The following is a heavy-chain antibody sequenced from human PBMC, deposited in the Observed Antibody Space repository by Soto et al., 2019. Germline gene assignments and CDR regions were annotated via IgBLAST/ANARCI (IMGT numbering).Heavy chain of an antibody. V-gene: IGHV1-18*01. CDR2: ISAYNGNT. CDR3: AREGYYDFWSGYYTGMSSHYGMHV. J-gene: IGHJ6*04. CDR1: GYTFTSYG. Sequence: AAVKVSCKASGYTFTSYGISWVRRAPGQGLEWMGWISAYNGNTNYAQKLQGRVTMTTDTSTSTAYMELRSLRSDDTAVYYCAREGYYDFWSGYYTGMSSHYGMHVWGNGTTVKVS. D-gene: IGHD3-3*01.